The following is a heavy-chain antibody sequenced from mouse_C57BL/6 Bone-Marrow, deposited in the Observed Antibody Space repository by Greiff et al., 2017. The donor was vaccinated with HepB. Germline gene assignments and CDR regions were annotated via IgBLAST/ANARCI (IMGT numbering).Heavy chain of an antibody. J-gene: IGHJ1*03. Sequence: EVQLQQSGPELVKPGASVKISCKASGYTFTDYYMNWVKQSHGKSLEWIGDINPNNGGTSYNQKFKGKATLTVDKSSSTAYMELRSLTSEDSAVYYCARFGGLNWYFDVWGTGTTVTVSS. D-gene: IGHD3-1*01. CDR3: ARFGGLNWYFDV. CDR1: GYTFTDYY. V-gene: IGHV1-26*01. CDR2: INPNNGGT.